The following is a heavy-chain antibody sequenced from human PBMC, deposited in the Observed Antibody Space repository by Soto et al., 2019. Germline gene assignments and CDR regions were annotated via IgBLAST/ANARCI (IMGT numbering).Heavy chain of an antibody. CDR3: AHRRVRDSSGENFDS. Sequence: QITLKESGPTLVKPTQTLTLTCTFSGFSINTNAVGVAWIRQPPGKALEWLALLYWDDDKRYSPSLKSRLTITADTSKNQVVLTMTNMDPEDTATYYCAHRRVRDSSGENFDSWGQGTLVTVSS. J-gene: IGHJ4*02. V-gene: IGHV2-5*02. CDR1: GFSINTNAVG. CDR2: LYWDDDK. D-gene: IGHD6-19*01.